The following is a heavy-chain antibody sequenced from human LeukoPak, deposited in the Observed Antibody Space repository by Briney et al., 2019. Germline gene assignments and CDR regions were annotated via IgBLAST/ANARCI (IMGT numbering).Heavy chain of an antibody. CDR1: GYSFTSYD. J-gene: IGHJ3*02. CDR2: MNPNSGNT. D-gene: IGHD3-10*01. V-gene: IGHV1-8*01. Sequence: ASVKVSCKASGYSFTSYDINWVRQATGQGLEWMGWMNPNSGNTGYAQKFQGRVTMTRNTSISTAYMELSSLRSEDTAVYYCARPIYGSGSYPSDAFDIWGQGTMVTVSS. CDR3: ARPIYGSGSYPSDAFDI.